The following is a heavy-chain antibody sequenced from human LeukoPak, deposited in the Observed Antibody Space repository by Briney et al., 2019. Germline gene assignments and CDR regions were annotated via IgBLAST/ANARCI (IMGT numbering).Heavy chain of an antibody. J-gene: IGHJ4*02. V-gene: IGHV3-23*01. CDR2: MSGSGGST. D-gene: IGHD3-22*01. CDR1: GFTSSSYA. Sequence: GGSLRLSCAASGFTSSSYAMSWVRQAAGKGLEWVSAMSGSGGSTYYADSVKGRFAISRDNSKNTLYLQMNSLRAEDTAVYYCAKDLEISAMIVVGSSDYWGQGTLVTVSS. CDR3: AKDLEISAMIVVGSSDY.